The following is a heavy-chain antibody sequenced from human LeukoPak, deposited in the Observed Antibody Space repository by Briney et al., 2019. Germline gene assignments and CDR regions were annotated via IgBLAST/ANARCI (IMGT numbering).Heavy chain of an antibody. Sequence: GGSLRLSCAASRFTFDEYGMSWVRQTAGKGLEWVSGINWNGRSIGYADSVKGRFTVSRDDAKNLLYLDMNSLRAEDTAVYYCARGHTAVTRHFDFWGQGTLVTVSS. CDR3: ARGHTAVTRHFDF. J-gene: IGHJ4*02. D-gene: IGHD4-17*01. CDR2: INWNGRSI. V-gene: IGHV3-20*04. CDR1: RFTFDEYG.